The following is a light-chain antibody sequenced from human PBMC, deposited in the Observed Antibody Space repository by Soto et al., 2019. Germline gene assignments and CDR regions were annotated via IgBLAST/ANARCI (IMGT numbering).Light chain of an antibody. Sequence: EILMTQSPGTLSVSTGERVTLSWRASQSVSINLAWYQQKPGQAPRLLIYDASTRANGIPARFSGSGSGTEFTLTLRSLQSKDFAAYYCQQYNNWPPLTFGGGTKV. CDR1: QSVSIN. CDR2: DAS. J-gene: IGKJ4*01. CDR3: QQYNNWPPLT. V-gene: IGKV3D-15*01.